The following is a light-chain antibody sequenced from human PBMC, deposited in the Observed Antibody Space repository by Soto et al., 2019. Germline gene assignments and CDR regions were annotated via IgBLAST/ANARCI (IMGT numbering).Light chain of an antibody. J-gene: IGLJ1*01. Sequence: QPVLTQSPSASASLGASVKLTCTLSRGHSSYAIAWHQQQPEKGPRYLMKLNSDGSHSKGDGIPDRFSGSSSGAERYLTISRLQSEDAADYYCQTWGTGIHYVFGTGTKLTVL. CDR1: RGHSSYA. CDR2: LNSDGSH. CDR3: QTWGTGIHYV. V-gene: IGLV4-69*01.